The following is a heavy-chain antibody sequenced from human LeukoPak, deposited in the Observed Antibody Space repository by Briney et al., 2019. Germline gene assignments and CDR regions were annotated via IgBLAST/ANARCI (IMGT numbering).Heavy chain of an antibody. D-gene: IGHD2-2*01. Sequence: SGTLSLTCTVSGGSMTHYFWNWIRQAPGKGLEWIGYTHTSGSPDYSRSLKSRVTISLDTSKNHFSLMLSSVTAADTAVYFCARATQRYCSGTTCFPYWFDTWGQGTLATVSS. CDR2: THTSGSP. CDR1: GGSMTHYF. J-gene: IGHJ5*02. V-gene: IGHV4-4*09. CDR3: ARATQRYCSGTTCFPYWFDT.